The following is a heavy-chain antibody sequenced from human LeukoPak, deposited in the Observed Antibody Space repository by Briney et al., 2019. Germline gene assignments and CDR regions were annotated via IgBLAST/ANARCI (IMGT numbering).Heavy chain of an antibody. CDR2: IGGSGGST. Sequence: GGSLRLSCAASGFTFSSYAMSWVRQAPGKGLEWVSAIGGSGGSTYYANSVKGRFTISRDNSKNTLYLQMNSLRAEDTAVYYCAKDGFDYGDYVTLYYFDYWGQGTLVTVSS. V-gene: IGHV3-23*01. CDR3: AKDGFDYGDYVTLYYFDY. J-gene: IGHJ4*02. CDR1: GFTFSSYA. D-gene: IGHD4-17*01.